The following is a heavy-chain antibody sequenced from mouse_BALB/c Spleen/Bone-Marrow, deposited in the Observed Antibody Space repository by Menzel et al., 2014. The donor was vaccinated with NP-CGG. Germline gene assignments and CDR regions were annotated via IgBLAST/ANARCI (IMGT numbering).Heavy chain of an antibody. J-gene: IGHJ1*01. CDR3: ARDNYYGYHWYFDV. Sequence: EVKLVESGGGLVQPGGSLRLSCATSGFTFTDYYMSWVRQPPGKALEWLGFIRNKANGYTTEYSASVKGRSTISRDNSQSILYLQMNTLRAEDSATYYCARDNYYGYHWYFDVWGAGTTVTVSS. V-gene: IGHV7-3*02. D-gene: IGHD1-2*01. CDR2: IRNKANGYTT. CDR1: GFTFTDYY.